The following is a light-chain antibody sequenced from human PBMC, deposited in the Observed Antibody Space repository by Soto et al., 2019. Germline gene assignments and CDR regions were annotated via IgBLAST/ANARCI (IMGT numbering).Light chain of an antibody. CDR1: QSLNTR. V-gene: IGKV1-5*01. CDR2: DAS. Sequence: DIQMTQSPSTLPASVGDRVTLTCRASQSLNTRLAWYQQRPGKAPKLLIYDASTLESGVPSRFSGSGSGTKFTLTIASLQPDDFATYYCQQYETFSGTFGPGTKVDI. CDR3: QQYETFSGT. J-gene: IGKJ1*01.